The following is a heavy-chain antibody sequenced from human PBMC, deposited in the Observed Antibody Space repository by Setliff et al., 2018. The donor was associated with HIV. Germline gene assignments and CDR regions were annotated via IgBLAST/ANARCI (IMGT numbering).Heavy chain of an antibody. D-gene: IGHD4-17*01. CDR3: AVGGYGDSLVDP. CDR1: GYTFTSYA. V-gene: IGHV1-69*10. J-gene: IGHJ5*02. Sequence: SVKVSCKASGYTFTSYAISWVRQAPGQGLEWMGGIIPILGIANYAQKFQGRVTITRDTSASTAYMELSSLRSEDTAVYYCAVGGYGDSLVDPWGQGTLVTVSS. CDR2: IIPILGIA.